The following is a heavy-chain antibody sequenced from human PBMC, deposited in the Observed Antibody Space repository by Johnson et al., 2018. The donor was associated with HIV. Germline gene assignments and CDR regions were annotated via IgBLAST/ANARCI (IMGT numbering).Heavy chain of an antibody. V-gene: IGHV3-30*04. Sequence: QEKLVESGGGVVQPGRSLRLSCAASRFTFSSFAMHWVRQAPGKGLEWVAVISYDASNKYYADSVKGRFTISRDNSKTTLYLQMNSLRVEDTAVYHCARGRRPWELHGFNAFDTWGQGTMVIVSS. D-gene: IGHD1-26*01. CDR3: ARGRRPWELHGFNAFDT. J-gene: IGHJ3*02. CDR2: ISYDASNK. CDR1: RFTFSSFA.